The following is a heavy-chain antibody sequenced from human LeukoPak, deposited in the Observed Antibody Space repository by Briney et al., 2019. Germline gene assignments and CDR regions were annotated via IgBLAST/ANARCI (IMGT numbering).Heavy chain of an antibody. D-gene: IGHD6-13*01. V-gene: IGHV1-2*02. CDR2: INPNSGGT. Sequence: ASVEVSCKTSGYTFTGYYMQWVRQAPGQGLEWMGWINPNSGGTNYAQKFQGRVTMTRDTSISTAYMELSRLRSDDTAVYYCARARLLGSNWLFDYWGQGTLVTVSS. J-gene: IGHJ4*02. CDR1: GYTFTGYY. CDR3: ARARLLGSNWLFDY.